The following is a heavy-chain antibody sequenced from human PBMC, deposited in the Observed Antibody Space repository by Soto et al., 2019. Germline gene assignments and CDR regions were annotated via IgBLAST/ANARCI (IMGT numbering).Heavy chain of an antibody. D-gene: IGHD6-19*01. CDR1: GFTFDDYA. Sequence: EVQLVESGGGLVQPGRSLRLSCAASGFTFDDYAMHWVRQAPGKGLEWVSGISWNSGSIGYADSVKGRFTISRDNAKNSLYLQMNSLRAEYTALYYCAKDKAVAGTPRKDGMDVWGQGTTVTVSS. CDR2: ISWNSGSI. V-gene: IGHV3-9*01. CDR3: AKDKAVAGTPRKDGMDV. J-gene: IGHJ6*02.